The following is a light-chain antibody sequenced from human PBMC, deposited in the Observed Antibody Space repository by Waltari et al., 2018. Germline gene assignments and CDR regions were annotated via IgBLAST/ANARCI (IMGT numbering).Light chain of an antibody. J-gene: IGLJ2*01. Sequence: ALTQPASVSGSPGQSITISCTGTSSDVGRYNLVSWYQQHPGKAPKLMIYEGSKRPSGVSNRFSGSKSGNTASLTISGLQAEDEADYYCCSYAGSSTHVVFGGGTKLTVL. CDR3: CSYAGSSTHVV. CDR2: EGS. CDR1: SSDVGRYNL. V-gene: IGLV2-23*01.